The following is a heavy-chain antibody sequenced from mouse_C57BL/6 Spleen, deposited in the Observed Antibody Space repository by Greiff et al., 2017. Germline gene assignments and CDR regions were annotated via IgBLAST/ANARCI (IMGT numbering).Heavy chain of an antibody. J-gene: IGHJ2*01. CDR2: IRLKSDNYAT. D-gene: IGHD4-1*01. Sequence: DVKLVESGGGLVKPGGSMKLSCVASGFTFSNYWMNWVRQSPEKGLEWVAQIRLKSDNYATHYAESVKGRFTISREDSKSSVYLQMNNLRAEDTGIYYCTVGMGRNWGQGTTLTVSS. CDR3: TVGMGRN. V-gene: IGHV6-3*01. CDR1: GFTFSNYW.